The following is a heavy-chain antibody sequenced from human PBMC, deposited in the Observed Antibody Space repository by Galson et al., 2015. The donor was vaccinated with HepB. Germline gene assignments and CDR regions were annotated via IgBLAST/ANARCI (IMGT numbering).Heavy chain of an antibody. Sequence: SLRLSCAASGFTFSSYGMHWVRQAPGKGLEWVAVISYDGSNKYYADSVKGRFTISRDNSKNTLYLQMNSLRAEDTAVYYCAKEWEWLYGGFDYWGQGTLVTVSS. D-gene: IGHD6-19*01. J-gene: IGHJ4*02. V-gene: IGHV3-30*18. CDR2: ISYDGSNK. CDR1: GFTFSSYG. CDR3: AKEWEWLYGGFDY.